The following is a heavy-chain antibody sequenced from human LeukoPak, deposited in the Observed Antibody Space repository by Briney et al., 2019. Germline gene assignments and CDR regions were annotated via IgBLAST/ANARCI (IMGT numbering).Heavy chain of an antibody. V-gene: IGHV3-48*03. CDR3: AIAYGSGSYNVLDY. D-gene: IGHD3-10*01. CDR1: GFIFSSYE. Sequence: PGGSLRLSCAASGFIFSSYEMNWVRQAPGKGLEWVSYISTRGGTIYYADSVKGRFTISRDNAENSLYLQMNSLRAEDTAVYYCAIAYGSGSYNVLDYWGQGTLVTVSS. J-gene: IGHJ4*02. CDR2: ISTRGGTI.